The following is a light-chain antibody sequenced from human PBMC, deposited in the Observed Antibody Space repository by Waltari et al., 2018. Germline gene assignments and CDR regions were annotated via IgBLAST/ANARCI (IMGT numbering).Light chain of an antibody. CDR1: GSNIGAGYD. V-gene: IGLV1-40*01. CDR2: GNN. CDR3: QSYDRSLSVV. J-gene: IGLJ2*01. Sequence: QSALTQPPSVSGAPGQRVTISCTGSGSNIGAGYDVHWYQQFPGTVPKLRLSGNNNRPAGVPDRFSASKTGTSASLAITGLQAEDEADYYCQSYDRSLSVVFGGGTKLTVL.